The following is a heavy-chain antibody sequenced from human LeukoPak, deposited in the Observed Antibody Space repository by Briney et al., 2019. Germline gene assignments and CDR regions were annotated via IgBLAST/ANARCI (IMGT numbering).Heavy chain of an antibody. CDR3: AVNYDFWSGYYTDLDY. CDR1: GYTFTGYY. Sequence: VASVKVSCKASGYTFTGYYMHWVRQAPGQGLEWMGWINPSSGGTNYAQKFQGRVTMTRDTSISTAYMELSRLRSDDTAVYYCAVNYDFWSGYYTDLDYWGQGTLVTVSS. CDR2: INPSSGGT. D-gene: IGHD3-3*01. V-gene: IGHV1-2*02. J-gene: IGHJ4*02.